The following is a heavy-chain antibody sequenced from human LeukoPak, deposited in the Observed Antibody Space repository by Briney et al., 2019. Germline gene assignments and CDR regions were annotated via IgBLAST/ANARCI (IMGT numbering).Heavy chain of an antibody. D-gene: IGHD6-6*01. CDR1: GFTFSSYG. V-gene: IGHV3-30*02. CDR3: AKCLSSEGYYYMDV. J-gene: IGHJ6*03. CDR2: IRYDGSNK. Sequence: QPGGSLRLSCAASGFTFSSYGMHWVRQAPGKGLEWVAFIRYDGSNKYYADSVKGRFTISRDNSKNTLYLQMNSLRAEDTAVYYCAKCLSSEGYYYMDVWGKGTTVTVSS.